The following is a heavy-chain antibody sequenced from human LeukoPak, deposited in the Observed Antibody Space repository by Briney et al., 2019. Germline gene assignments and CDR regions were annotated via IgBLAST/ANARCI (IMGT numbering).Heavy chain of an antibody. CDR1: GFTVSGNY. J-gene: IGHJ4*02. CDR3: AKDLSYSSGWTFDY. D-gene: IGHD6-19*01. V-gene: IGHV3-53*01. Sequence: PGGSLRLSCAASGFTVSGNYMSWVRQAPGKGLEWVSVIYSGGSTYSADSVKGRFTISRDNSKNTLYLQMNSLRAEDTAVYYCAKDLSYSSGWTFDYWGQGTLVTVSS. CDR2: IYSGGST.